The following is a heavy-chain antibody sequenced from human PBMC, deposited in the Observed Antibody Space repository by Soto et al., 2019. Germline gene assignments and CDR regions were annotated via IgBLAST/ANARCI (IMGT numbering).Heavy chain of an antibody. J-gene: IGHJ6*02. CDR3: AKQQGSGIPNYYYSMDV. CDR1: GVTFSSYA. D-gene: IGHD3-10*01. CDR2: ISGSGGTT. Sequence: EVQLLESGGGLVQPGGSLRLSCATSGVTFSSYAMSWVRQAPGKGLEWVSVISGSGGTTYYADAVKGRFTISRDNSKNTLYLQMNSLRAEDTAVYYCAKQQGSGIPNYYYSMDVWGQGTTVTVSS. V-gene: IGHV3-23*01.